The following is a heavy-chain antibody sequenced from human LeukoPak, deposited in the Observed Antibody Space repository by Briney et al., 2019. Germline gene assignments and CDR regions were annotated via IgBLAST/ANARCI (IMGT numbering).Heavy chain of an antibody. J-gene: IGHJ4*02. V-gene: IGHV3-48*03. CDR3: ASKYCSSTSCRDY. Sequence: GGSLRLSCAASGFTFSSYEMNWIRQAPGKGLEWVSYISSSGSTIYYADSVKGRFTISRDNAKNSLYLQMNSLRAEDTAVYYCASKYCSSTSCRDYWGQGTLVTVSS. CDR1: GFTFSSYE. CDR2: ISSSGSTI. D-gene: IGHD2-2*01.